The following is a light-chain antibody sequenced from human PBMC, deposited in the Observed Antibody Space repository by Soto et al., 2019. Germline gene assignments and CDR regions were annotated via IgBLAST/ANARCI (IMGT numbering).Light chain of an antibody. V-gene: IGKV1-16*01. CDR3: QQYNSYSWT. J-gene: IGKJ1*01. CDR2: AAS. CDR1: QSISNY. Sequence: DIQMTQSPSSLSVSVGGRVTITCGASQSISNYLNWYQQKPGKAPKLLIYAASSLQSGVPSRFSGSGSGTEFTLTISSLQPDDFATYYCQQYNSYSWTFGQGTKVDIK.